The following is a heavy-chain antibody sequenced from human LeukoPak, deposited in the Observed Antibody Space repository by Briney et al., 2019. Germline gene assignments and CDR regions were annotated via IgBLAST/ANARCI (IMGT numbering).Heavy chain of an antibody. J-gene: IGHJ4*02. CDR1: GFTFSSYA. Sequence: GGSLRLSCAAPGFTFSSYAMSWVRQAPGKGLEWVSAISGSGGSTYYADSVKGRFTISRDNSKNTLYLQMNSLRAEDTAVYYCASDMATILSVDYWGQGTLVTVSS. CDR3: ASDMATILSVDY. V-gene: IGHV3-23*01. CDR2: ISGSGGST. D-gene: IGHD5-24*01.